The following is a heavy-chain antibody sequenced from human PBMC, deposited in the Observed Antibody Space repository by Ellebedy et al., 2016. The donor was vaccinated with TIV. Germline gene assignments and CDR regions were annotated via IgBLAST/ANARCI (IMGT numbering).Heavy chain of an antibody. V-gene: IGHV3-53*01. D-gene: IGHD5-24*01. CDR1: GFTVSSNY. Sequence: PGGSLRLSCAASGFTVSSNYMSWVRQAPGKGLEWVSVIYAGGSTYYADSVKGRFTISRDTSKNTLYLQMNRLRAEATAVYYCARVDGYTLAGFDFWGQGTLVTVSS. J-gene: IGHJ4*02. CDR2: IYAGGST. CDR3: ARVDGYTLAGFDF.